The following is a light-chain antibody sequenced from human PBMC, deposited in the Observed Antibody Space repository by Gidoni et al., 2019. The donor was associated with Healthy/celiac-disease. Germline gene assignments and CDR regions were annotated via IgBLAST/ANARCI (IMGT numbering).Light chain of an antibody. CDR3: QQYGSSPLYT. Sequence: EIVLTQSPGTLSLSPGERANLSCRASQSVSSSYLAVYQQKPGQAPRLLIYGASSRATGIPDRFSGSWSGTDFTLTISRLEPEDFAVYYCQQYGSSPLYTFGQGTKLEIK. J-gene: IGKJ2*01. CDR2: GAS. V-gene: IGKV3-20*01. CDR1: QSVSSSY.